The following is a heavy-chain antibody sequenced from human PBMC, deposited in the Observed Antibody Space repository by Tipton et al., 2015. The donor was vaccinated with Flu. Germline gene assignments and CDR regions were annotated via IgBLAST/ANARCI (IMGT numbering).Heavy chain of an antibody. CDR1: GFTFSSYG. Sequence: SGFTFSSYGMHWVRQAPGKGLEWVAVISSDGSNKYYADSVKGRFTISRDNSKNILYLQMNSLRADDTAVYFCARDEGGTYPDWGQGTLVTVSS. CDR2: ISSDGSNK. CDR3: ARDEGGTYPD. J-gene: IGHJ4*02. D-gene: IGHD1-14*01. V-gene: IGHV3-30*12.